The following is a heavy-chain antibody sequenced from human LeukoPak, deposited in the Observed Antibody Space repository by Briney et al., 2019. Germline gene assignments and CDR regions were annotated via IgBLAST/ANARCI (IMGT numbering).Heavy chain of an antibody. CDR2: IYYSGST. J-gene: IGHJ4*02. Sequence: PSETLSLTCTVSGGSISSYYWSWIRQPPGKGLEWIGYIYYSGSTNYNPSLKSRVTISVDTSKNQFSLKLSSVTAADTAVYYCARWDPYSGSFFNYWGLGTLVTVSS. CDR3: ARWDPYSGSFFNY. D-gene: IGHD1-26*01. CDR1: GGSISSYY. V-gene: IGHV4-59*01.